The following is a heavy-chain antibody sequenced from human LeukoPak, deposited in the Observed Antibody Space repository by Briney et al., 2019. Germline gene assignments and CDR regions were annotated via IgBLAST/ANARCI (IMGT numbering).Heavy chain of an antibody. D-gene: IGHD2-15*01. CDR3: ARDCPSGGSCSDALDI. CDR2: ISAHNGNT. V-gene: IGHV1-18*01. Sequence: ASVKVSCKASNYPFTSYGISWVRQAPGQGLEWMGWISAHNGNTNYAQKLQGRVTMTTDTSSSTAYMELRSLRSDDTAVYYCARDCPSGGSCSDALDIWGQGTLVTVSS. CDR1: NYPFTSYG. J-gene: IGHJ3*02.